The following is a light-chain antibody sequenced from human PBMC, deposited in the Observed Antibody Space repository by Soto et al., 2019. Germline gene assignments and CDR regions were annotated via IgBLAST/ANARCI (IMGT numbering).Light chain of an antibody. Sequence: DIQMTQSPSFVSASVGDRVTITCRASQAVSTWLAWYQPKPGDAPKLLIYAASTLQSGVPSRFSGSGSGTEFTLTISSLQPEDFATYYCQQLNSYPRTFGPGTKVDIK. CDR3: QQLNSYPRT. J-gene: IGKJ3*01. CDR1: QAVSTW. CDR2: AAS. V-gene: IGKV1-9*01.